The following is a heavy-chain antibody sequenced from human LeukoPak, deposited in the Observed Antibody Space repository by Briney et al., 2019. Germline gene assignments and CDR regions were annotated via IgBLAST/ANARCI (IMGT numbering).Heavy chain of an antibody. J-gene: IGHJ5*02. CDR2: IYYSGST. D-gene: IGHD3-9*01. Sequence: PSETLSLTCTVSGGSISSSSYYWGWIRQPPGKGLEWIGSIYYSGSTYYNPSLKSRVTISVDTSKNQFSLKLSSVTATDTAVYYRARHYGYFNRFDPWGQGTLVTVSS. V-gene: IGHV4-39*01. CDR3: ARHYGYFNRFDP. CDR1: GGSISSSSYY.